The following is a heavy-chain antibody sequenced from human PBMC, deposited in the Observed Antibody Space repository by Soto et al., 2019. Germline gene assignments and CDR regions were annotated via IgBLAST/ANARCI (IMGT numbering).Heavy chain of an antibody. V-gene: IGHV4-39*01. D-gene: IGHD2-2*01. CDR2: IHYSGRT. CDR3: ASRRREEDCSIATCYVRY. CDR1: GASISSNSYY. J-gene: IGHJ4*02. Sequence: QLQLQESGPGLVKPSETLSLTCSVSGASISSNSYYWVWIGQPPGKGLEWIGSIHYSGRTYYNASDKSRVTRSLDKSQNTFSLKLSSVTAADTSVYYCASRRREEDCSIATCYVRYWGQGTLVTVSS.